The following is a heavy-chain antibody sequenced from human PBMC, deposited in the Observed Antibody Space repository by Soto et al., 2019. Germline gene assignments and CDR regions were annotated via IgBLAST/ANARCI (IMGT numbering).Heavy chain of an antibody. D-gene: IGHD3-22*01. CDR1: GGSFGGYS. CDR2: INHIKSA. Sequence: SETLSLTCAVSGGSFGGYSWTWIRQAPGKGREWIGEINHIKSANNTTSLTSRGTISVDTSKNQFALKLSSVTAADTAVYYCARGRLGATIFSDSSSYRDEYYFDYWGQRTMVPVSS. J-gene: IGHJ4*02. V-gene: IGHV4-34*04. CDR3: ARGRLGATIFSDSSSYRDEYYFDY.